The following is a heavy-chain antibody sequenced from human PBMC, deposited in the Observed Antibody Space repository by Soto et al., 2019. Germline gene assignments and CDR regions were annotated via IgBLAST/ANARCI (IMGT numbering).Heavy chain of an antibody. CDR3: AKDEDGDILTGSSLDY. J-gene: IGHJ4*02. D-gene: IGHD3-9*01. CDR2: ISYDGSNK. CDR1: GFTFSSYG. V-gene: IGHV3-30*18. Sequence: GGSLRLSCAASGFTFSSYGMHWVRQAPGKGLEWVAVISYDGSNKYYADSVKGRFTISRDNSKNTLYLQMNSLRAEDTAVYYCAKDEDGDILTGSSLDYWGQGTLVTVSS.